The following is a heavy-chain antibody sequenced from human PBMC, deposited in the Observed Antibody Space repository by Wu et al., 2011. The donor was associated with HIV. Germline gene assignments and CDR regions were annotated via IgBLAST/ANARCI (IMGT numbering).Heavy chain of an antibody. CDR1: RYTFADYF. J-gene: IGHJ6*03. V-gene: IGHV1-2*02. CDR2: INPNSGGT. CDR3: AREGYSSTWYSHYYYYHMDV. D-gene: IGHD6-13*01. Sequence: QVQLVQSGADMRKPGASVKVSCKASRYTFADYFIHWVRQAPGQGLEWMGWINPNSGGTNYVQKFQGRVSMTRDTSISTAYMELSRLRSDDTAVYYCAREGYSSTWYSHYYYYHMDVWGKGTTVTVSS.